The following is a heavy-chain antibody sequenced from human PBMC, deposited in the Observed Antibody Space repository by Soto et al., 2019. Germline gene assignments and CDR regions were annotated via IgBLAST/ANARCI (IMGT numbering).Heavy chain of an antibody. CDR1: GYSFITYW. CDR2: FYPRDSAA. Sequence: GESLKISCVGSGYSFITYWVAWVRQMPGKGLEWMGIFYPRDSAATYSPSFQGQVTISADKSVSTAYLQWNNLKASDTAIYYCARGGQHGSQFYGMDVWGRGTTVIVSS. CDR3: ARGGQHGSQFYGMDV. J-gene: IGHJ6*02. D-gene: IGHD1-26*01. V-gene: IGHV5-51*01.